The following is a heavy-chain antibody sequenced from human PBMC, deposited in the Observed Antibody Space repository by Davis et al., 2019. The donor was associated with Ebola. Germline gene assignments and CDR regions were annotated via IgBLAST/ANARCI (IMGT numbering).Heavy chain of an antibody. J-gene: IGHJ4*02. CDR2: IWNDGKNK. Sequence: GGSLRLSCAASGFIFSSYGMHWVRQAPGKGLEWVAIIWNDGKNKYYGDSVKGRFTISRDNSRNALYLQMSSLRVEDTAVYYCARDLDTGTYPFYFDNWGQGTLVTVSS. D-gene: IGHD1-26*01. CDR3: ARDLDTGTYPFYFDN. CDR1: GFIFSSYG. V-gene: IGHV3-33*01.